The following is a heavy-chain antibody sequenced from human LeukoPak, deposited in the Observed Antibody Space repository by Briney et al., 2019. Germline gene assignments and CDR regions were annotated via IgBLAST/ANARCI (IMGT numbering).Heavy chain of an antibody. CDR3: ARERSPRYWYYDILTGSSPGYIPNSYGMDV. Sequence: ASVKVSCKASGYTFTGYYMHGVRQAPGQGLEWMGWINPNSGGTNYAQKFQGWVTMTRDTSISTAYMELSRLRSDDTAVYYCARERSPRYWYYDILTGSSPGYIPNSYGMDVWGKGTTVTVSS. J-gene: IGHJ6*04. D-gene: IGHD3-9*01. CDR2: INPNSGGT. CDR1: GYTFTGYY. V-gene: IGHV1-2*04.